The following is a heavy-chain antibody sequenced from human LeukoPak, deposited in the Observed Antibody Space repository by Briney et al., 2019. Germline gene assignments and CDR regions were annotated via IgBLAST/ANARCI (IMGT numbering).Heavy chain of an antibody. CDR1: GFTFSSYA. D-gene: IGHD3-3*01. Sequence: GGSLRLSCAASGFTFSSYAMSWVRQAPGKGLEGVSAISGSGGSTYYADSVKGRFTISRDNSKNTLYLQMNSLRAEDTAVYYCATMLRFLEWLLSNWGQGTLVTVSS. CDR2: ISGSGGST. V-gene: IGHV3-23*01. CDR3: ATMLRFLEWLLSN. J-gene: IGHJ4*02.